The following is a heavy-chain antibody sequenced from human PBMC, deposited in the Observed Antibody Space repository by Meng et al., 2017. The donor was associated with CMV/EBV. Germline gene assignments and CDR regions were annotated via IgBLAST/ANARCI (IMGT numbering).Heavy chain of an antibody. J-gene: IGHJ1*01. Sequence: GGPLRLSCAASGFTFISYWMSWVRQAPGKGLEWVANIKQDGSEKYYVDSVKGRFTISRDNAKNSLYLQMNSLRAEDTAVYYCARDRWVGATRFFQHWGQGTLVTVSS. D-gene: IGHD1-26*01. CDR2: IKQDGSEK. CDR3: ARDRWVGATRFFQH. CDR1: GFTFISYW. V-gene: IGHV3-7*01.